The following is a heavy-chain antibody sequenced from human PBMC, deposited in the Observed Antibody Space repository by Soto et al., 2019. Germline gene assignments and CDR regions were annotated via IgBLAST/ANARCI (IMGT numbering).Heavy chain of an antibody. D-gene: IGHD3-22*01. V-gene: IGHV1-69*13. Sequence: GASVKVSCKASGGTFSSCAISWVRQAPGQGLEWMGGIIPIFGTANYAQKFQGRVTITADESTSTAYMELSSLRSEDTAVYYCARGYYDSSGYYYGLDYWGQGTLVTVSS. CDR2: IIPIFGTA. CDR3: ARGYYDSSGYYYGLDY. CDR1: GGTFSSCA. J-gene: IGHJ4*02.